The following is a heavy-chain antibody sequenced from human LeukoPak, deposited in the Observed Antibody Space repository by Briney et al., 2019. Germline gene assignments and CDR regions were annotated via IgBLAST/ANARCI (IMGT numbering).Heavy chain of an antibody. J-gene: IGHJ4*02. CDR1: GGSVISSNHY. V-gene: IGHV4-39*01. CDR2: VFYSGRT. D-gene: IGHD5-18*01. CDR3: TRAFVRCGYINGPSYYFDS. Sequence: SETLSLTCTVSGGSVISSNHYWGWIRQPPGKGLEWIGSVFYSGRTYFNSSLTSRLTVSVDTSKNQFSLQLSSMTAADTAVYYCTRAFVRCGYINGPSYYFDSWGQGTRVTVSS.